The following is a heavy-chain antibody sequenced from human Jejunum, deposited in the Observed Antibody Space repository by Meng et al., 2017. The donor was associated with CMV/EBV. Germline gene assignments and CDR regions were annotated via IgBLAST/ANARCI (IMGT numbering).Heavy chain of an antibody. V-gene: IGHV3-74*01. CDR1: GFTFSSYW. J-gene: IGHJ4*02. CDR3: ARDGAGGSFDY. D-gene: IGHD4/OR15-4a*01. CDR2: INNDGSST. Sequence: CAASGFTFSSYWMPWVRQAPGEGLVWVSRINNDGSSTAYADSVKGRFTISRDNAKNTLYLQMNSLRVEDTALYYCARDGAGGSFDYWGRGTLVTVSS.